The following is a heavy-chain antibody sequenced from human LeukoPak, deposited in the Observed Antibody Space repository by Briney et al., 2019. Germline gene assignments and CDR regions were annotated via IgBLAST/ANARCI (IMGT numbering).Heavy chain of an antibody. D-gene: IGHD2-2*02. Sequence: SEPLSLTCAVYGVPFSGYYWIWIRQPPGKRLEWMGEINHSGSTNYNPSLKRRVNISVDTSKKQFYLKLRSVKAADTAVYYCGRLGTGDIVVVPDAISYYYYYMDVWGKGTTVTVSS. CDR2: INHSGST. J-gene: IGHJ6*03. CDR1: GVPFSGYY. CDR3: GRLGTGDIVVVPDAISYYYYYMDV. V-gene: IGHV4-34*01.